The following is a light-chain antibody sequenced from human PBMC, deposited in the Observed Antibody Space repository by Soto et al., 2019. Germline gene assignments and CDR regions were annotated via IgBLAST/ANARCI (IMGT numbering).Light chain of an antibody. CDR2: WAS. CDR1: QSISYSSNKKNQ. V-gene: IGKV4-1*01. CDR3: QQYHSSPVT. J-gene: IGKJ5*01. Sequence: IVMTQSPDSLAVSLGERATINCKSSQSISYSSNKKNQLAWYQKKPGQPPQLLIYWASTRESGVPDRFTGSGSGTDFTLTISSLQAEDVAVYYCQQYHSSPVTFGQGTRLEIK.